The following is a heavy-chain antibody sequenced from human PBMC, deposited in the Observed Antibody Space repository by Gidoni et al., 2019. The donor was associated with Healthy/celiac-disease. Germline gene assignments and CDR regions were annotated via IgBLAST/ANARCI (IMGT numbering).Heavy chain of an antibody. CDR2: ITPFNGNT. V-gene: IGHV1-45*02. Sequence: TFTYRYLHWVRQAPGQALEWMGWITPFNGNTNYAQKFQDRVTITRDRSMSTAYMELSSLRSEDTAMYYCARSDGHDAFDIWGQGTMVTVSS. CDR3: ARSDGHDAFDI. D-gene: IGHD2-8*01. J-gene: IGHJ3*02. CDR1: TFTYRY.